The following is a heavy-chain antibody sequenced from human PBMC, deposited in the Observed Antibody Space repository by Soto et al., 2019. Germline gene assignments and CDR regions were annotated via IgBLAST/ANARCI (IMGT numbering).Heavy chain of an antibody. CDR3: ASSGELPYDYYYYGMDV. V-gene: IGHV3-30-3*01. D-gene: IGHD1-26*01. CDR1: GFTFSSYA. CDR2: ISYDGSNK. Sequence: QVQLVESGGGVVQPGRSLRLSCAASGFTFSSYAMHWVRQAPGKGLEWVAVISYDGSNKYYADSVKGRFTISRDNSKNTRYLQMNSLRAEDTAVYYCASSGELPYDYYYYGMDVWGQGTTVTVSS. J-gene: IGHJ6*02.